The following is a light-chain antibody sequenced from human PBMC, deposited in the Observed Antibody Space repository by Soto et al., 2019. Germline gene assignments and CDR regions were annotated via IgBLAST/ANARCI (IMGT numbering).Light chain of an antibody. Sequence: QSALTQPPSASGSPGQSVTISCTGTSSDVGAYNYVSWYQQHPGKAPKLMIYDVSKRPSGVPYRFSGSKSGNAASLTVSGLQCEDEADYYCSSYAGSSWVFGGGTKLTV. J-gene: IGLJ3*02. CDR1: SSDVGAYNY. CDR3: SSYAGSSWV. V-gene: IGLV2-8*01. CDR2: DVS.